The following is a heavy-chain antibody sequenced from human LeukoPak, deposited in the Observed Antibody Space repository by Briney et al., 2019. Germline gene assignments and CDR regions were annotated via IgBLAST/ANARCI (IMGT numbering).Heavy chain of an antibody. D-gene: IGHD3-10*01. CDR2: INPNSGGT. Sequence: ASVKVSCKASGYTFTGYYMHWVRQAPGQGREWMGWINPNSGGTNYAQKFQGRVTMTRDTSISTAYMALSRLRSDDTAVYYCARVGYGSGSYLADYWGQGTLVTVSS. J-gene: IGHJ4*02. V-gene: IGHV1-2*02. CDR3: ARVGYGSGSYLADY. CDR1: GYTFTGYY.